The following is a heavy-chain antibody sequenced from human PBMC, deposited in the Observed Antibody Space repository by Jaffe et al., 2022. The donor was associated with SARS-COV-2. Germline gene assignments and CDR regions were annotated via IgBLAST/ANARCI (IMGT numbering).Heavy chain of an antibody. D-gene: IGHD1-26*01. CDR2: ISYDGSHR. CDR3: ARDPEIVGLTNYYYYYYMDV. CDR1: GFTFSDYT. V-gene: IGHV3-30*04. J-gene: IGHJ6*03. Sequence: QVHLVESGGGVVQPGGSLRLSCAASGFTFSDYTMHWVRQAPGEGLEWLAVISYDGSHRYHLDAVKGRFTISRDNSKNALYLEMNTLRAEDTAVYYCARDPEIVGLTNYYYYYYMDVWGKGTTVTVSS.